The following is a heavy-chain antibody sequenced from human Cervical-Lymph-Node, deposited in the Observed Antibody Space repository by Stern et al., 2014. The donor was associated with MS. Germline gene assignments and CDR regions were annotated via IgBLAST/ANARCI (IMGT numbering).Heavy chain of an antibody. Sequence: QITLKESGPTLVKPTQTLTLTCTFSGFSFSTSGVGVGWIRQPPGKALEWLALVYWGDDKWYSPALKMQATINKDTSKHHMVRIMTNMDPVDTATYYCAHRDSIHYAMDVWGQGNTVTVSS. D-gene: IGHD3-3*02. J-gene: IGHJ6*02. CDR1: GFSFSTSGVG. CDR2: VYWGDDK. V-gene: IGHV2-5*02. CDR3: AHRDSIHYAMDV.